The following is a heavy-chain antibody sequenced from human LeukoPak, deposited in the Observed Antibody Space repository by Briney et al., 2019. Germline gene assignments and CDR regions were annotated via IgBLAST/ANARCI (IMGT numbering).Heavy chain of an antibody. Sequence: SETLSLTCAVYGGSFSGYYWSWIRQTPGKGLEWIGEINHSGSTNYNPSLKSRVTISVDTSKNQFSLKLSSVTAADTAVYYCARGSQGWFDPWGQGTLVTVSS. CDR2: INHSGST. CDR3: ARGSQGWFDP. V-gene: IGHV4-34*01. CDR1: GGSFSGYY. J-gene: IGHJ5*02.